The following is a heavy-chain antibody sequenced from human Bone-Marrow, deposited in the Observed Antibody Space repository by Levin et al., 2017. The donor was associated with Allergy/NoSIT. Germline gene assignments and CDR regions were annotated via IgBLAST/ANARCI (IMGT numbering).Heavy chain of an antibody. D-gene: IGHD5-12*01. Sequence: GESLKISCRTSGFTFTGYYVHWVRQAPRQGLQWLGRINPKTGDTTYSQDFQGRLSMTADTSNSTLSLEVSSLRSDDTAVYYCVRQGGGFAHYFYNTGDVWGQGTTVIVS. J-gene: IGHJ6*02. V-gene: IGHV1-2*06. CDR1: GFTFTGYY. CDR2: INPKTGDT. CDR3: VRQGGGFAHYFYNTGDV.